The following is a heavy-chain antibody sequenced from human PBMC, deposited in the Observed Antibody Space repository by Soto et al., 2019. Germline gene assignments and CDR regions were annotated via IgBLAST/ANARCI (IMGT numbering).Heavy chain of an antibody. Sequence: SETLSLTCTVSVGSISSSSYYWGWIHQPPGKGLEWIGYIYYSGSTNYNPSLKSRVTISVDTSKNQFSLKLSSVTAADTAVYYCAREVYDILTGYSEGNWFDPWGQGTLVTVSS. D-gene: IGHD3-9*01. V-gene: IGHV4-61*01. CDR1: VGSISSSSYY. J-gene: IGHJ5*02. CDR2: IYYSGST. CDR3: AREVYDILTGYSEGNWFDP.